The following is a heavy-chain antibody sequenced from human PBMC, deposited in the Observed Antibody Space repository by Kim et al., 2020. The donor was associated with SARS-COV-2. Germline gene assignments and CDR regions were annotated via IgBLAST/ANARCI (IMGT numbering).Heavy chain of an antibody. J-gene: IGHJ4*02. CDR3: ARGVYGDYYFDY. Sequence: YYADAVKRRLTNSRDNAKNSLYLQMNSLRDEDTAVYYCARGVYGDYYFDYWGQGTLVTVSS. D-gene: IGHD4-17*01. V-gene: IGHV3-48*02.